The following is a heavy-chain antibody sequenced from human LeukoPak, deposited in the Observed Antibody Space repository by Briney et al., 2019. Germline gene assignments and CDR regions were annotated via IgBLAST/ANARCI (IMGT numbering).Heavy chain of an antibody. D-gene: IGHD1-14*01. J-gene: IGHJ4*02. V-gene: IGHV4-31*03. CDR1: GDSISSGGHY. Sequence: KSSETLSLTCTVSGDSISSGGHYWSWIRQHPGKGPEWIGYIHYSGSTFYSPSLKSRLIISVDTSKNQFSLKLRSVTAADTAVYYCARRGAGGIDFDYWGQGTLVTVSS. CDR3: ARRGAGGIDFDY. CDR2: IHYSGST.